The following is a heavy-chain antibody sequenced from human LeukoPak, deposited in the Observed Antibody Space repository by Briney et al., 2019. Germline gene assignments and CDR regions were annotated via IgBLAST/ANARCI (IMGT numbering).Heavy chain of an antibody. CDR1: GFTFSSYG. D-gene: IGHD6-19*01. J-gene: IGHJ4*02. CDR2: ISYDGSNK. Sequence: GRSLRLSCAASGFTFSSYGMPWVRQAPGKGLEWVAVISYDGSNKYYADSVKGRFTISRDNSKNTLYLQMNSLRAEDTAVYYCAKGSSGHDYWGQGTLVTVSS. V-gene: IGHV3-30*18. CDR3: AKGSSGHDY.